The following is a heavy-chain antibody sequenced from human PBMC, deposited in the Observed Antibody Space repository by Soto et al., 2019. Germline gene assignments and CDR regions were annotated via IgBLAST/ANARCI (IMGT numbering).Heavy chain of an antibody. CDR2: ISRNSGSI. V-gene: IGHV3-9*01. CDR1: GFTFDDYA. D-gene: IGHD6-6*01. Sequence: PGGSLRLSCAASGFTFDDYALHWVRQAPGKGLEWVSGISRNSGSIGYADSVKGRFTISRDNAKNSLYLQMNSLRAEDTALYYCAKDMGGKQLARYYGRDVWGQGTRVTVPS. CDR3: AKDMGGKQLARYYGRDV. J-gene: IGHJ6*02.